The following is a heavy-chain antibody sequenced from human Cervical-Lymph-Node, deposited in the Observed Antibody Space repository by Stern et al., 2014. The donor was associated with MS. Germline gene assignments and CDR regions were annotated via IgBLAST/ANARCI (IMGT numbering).Heavy chain of an antibody. CDR1: GYIFTDYY. Sequence: QMQLVQSGAEVKKPGASVKVSCKASGYIFTDYYMHWVRQAPGQGLEWMGWINPNSGNTKYAQKFQGRVTMTRDTSITTAYMEVSRLRSDETAVYYCARESTRMAAAGTEYFQHWGQGTLVTVSS. D-gene: IGHD6-13*01. CDR2: INPNSGNT. V-gene: IGHV1-2*02. CDR3: ARESTRMAAAGTEYFQH. J-gene: IGHJ1*01.